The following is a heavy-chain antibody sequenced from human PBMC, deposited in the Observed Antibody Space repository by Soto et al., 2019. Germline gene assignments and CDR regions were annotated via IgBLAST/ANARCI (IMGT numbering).Heavy chain of an antibody. CDR2: INPSGGST. V-gene: IGHV1-46*01. D-gene: IGHD1-7*01. CDR3: AKRGLFANWNYADAFDI. J-gene: IGHJ3*02. Sequence: ASVKVSCKASGYTFTSYYMHWVRQAPGQGLEWMGIINPSGGSTSYAQKFQGRVTMTRDTSTSTVYMELSSLRSEDTAVYYCAKRGLFANWNYADAFDIWGQGTMVTVSS. CDR1: GYTFTSYY.